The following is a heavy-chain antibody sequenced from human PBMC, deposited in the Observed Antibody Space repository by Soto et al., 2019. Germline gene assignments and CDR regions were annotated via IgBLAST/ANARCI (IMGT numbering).Heavy chain of an antibody. J-gene: IGHJ5*02. CDR2: ISSYNDNT. CDR3: ARGWVSGSYVGWFDP. D-gene: IGHD1-26*01. CDR1: GYTFDSYV. Sequence: VASVKVSCKASGYTFDSYVISWVRQAPGQGLEWMGWISSYNDNTKYAQKLQGRVTMTTDTSTSTAYMDLRSLRSDDTAVYYCARGWVSGSYVGWFDPWGQGTLVTVSS. V-gene: IGHV1-18*01.